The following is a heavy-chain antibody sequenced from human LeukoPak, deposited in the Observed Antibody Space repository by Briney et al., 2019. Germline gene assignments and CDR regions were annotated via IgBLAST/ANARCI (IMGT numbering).Heavy chain of an antibody. CDR1: GGSISSYY. D-gene: IGHD6-19*01. CDR3: ARGRDSSGWYEFFFDY. CDR2: NYYSGST. V-gene: IGHV4-59*01. Sequence: SETLSLTCTVSGGSISSYYWSWIRQPPGKGLEWIGYNYYSGSTNYNPSLKSRVTISVDTSKNQFSLKLSSVTAADTAVYYCARGRDSSGWYEFFFDYWGQGTLVTVSS. J-gene: IGHJ4*02.